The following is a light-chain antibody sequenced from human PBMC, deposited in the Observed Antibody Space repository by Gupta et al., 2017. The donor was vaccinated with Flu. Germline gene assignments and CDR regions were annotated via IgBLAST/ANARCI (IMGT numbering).Light chain of an antibody. CDR1: GDFW. Sequence: GDFWIRWYKQKPGSPPRDLLYYHSDSSQGRGCGVPSRVSVSNDASATAGILLISGLQPEDEADYYCGTWHSNSKTQVFGGGTRLTVL. V-gene: IGLV5-52*01. CDR3: GTWHSNSKTQV. J-gene: IGLJ3*02. CDR2: YHSDSSQ.